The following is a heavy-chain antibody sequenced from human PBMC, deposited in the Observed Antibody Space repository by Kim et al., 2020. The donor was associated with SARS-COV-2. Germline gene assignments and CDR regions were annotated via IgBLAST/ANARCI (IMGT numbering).Heavy chain of an antibody. V-gene: IGHV1-8*01. Sequence: AQKFQGRVTMTRNTSISTAYMGLSSLRSEDTAVYYCAREGWARGATQDYWGQGTLVTVSS. J-gene: IGHJ4*02. CDR3: AREGWARGATQDY. D-gene: IGHD1-26*01.